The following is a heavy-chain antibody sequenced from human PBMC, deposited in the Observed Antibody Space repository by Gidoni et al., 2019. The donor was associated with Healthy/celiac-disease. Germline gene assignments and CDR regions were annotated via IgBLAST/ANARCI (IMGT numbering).Heavy chain of an antibody. J-gene: IGHJ5*02. D-gene: IGHD4-17*01. V-gene: IGHV4-34*01. CDR2: INHSGIT. Sequence: QLQLQQRCAGLLKPSETLSLTCAVYGGSFSGYNWSWIRQPPGKGLEWIGEINHSGITNDNPSLKSRFTISVDTSKNQFSLKLSSVTAADTAVYYCARSRWTTRLRWFDPWGQGTLVTVSS. CDR3: ARSRWTTRLRWFDP. CDR1: GGSFSGYN.